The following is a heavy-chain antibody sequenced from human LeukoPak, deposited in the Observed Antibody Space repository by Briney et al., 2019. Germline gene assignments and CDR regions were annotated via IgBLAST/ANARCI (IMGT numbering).Heavy chain of an antibody. V-gene: IGHV3-11*01. D-gene: IGHD2-21*01. CDR1: GFTFSDSY. CDR2: IGGSGRDI. CDR3: AKTARAYEY. Sequence: PGGSLRLSCVASGFTFSDSYMSWVRQTPERGLECISYIGGSGRDIKYADSVKGRFTISRDNAKNALYLQMNSLRAEDTVVYYCAKTARAYEYWGQGTQVTASS. J-gene: IGHJ4*02.